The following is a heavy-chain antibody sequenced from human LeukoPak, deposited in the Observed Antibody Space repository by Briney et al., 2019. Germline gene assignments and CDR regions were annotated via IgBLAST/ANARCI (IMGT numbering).Heavy chain of an antibody. Sequence: GGSLRLSCAASGFTFRIHAMSWVRQAPGKGLEWVSTIGSGDDLHYADSVKGWFTVSRDDPQNTLYLQMNSLRAEDAAIYYCAKDATPGNSVYDHFDYWGQGTLVTVSS. CDR2: IGSGDDL. D-gene: IGHD5/OR15-5a*01. CDR1: GFTFRIHA. J-gene: IGHJ4*02. CDR3: AKDATPGNSVYDHFDY. V-gene: IGHV3-23*01.